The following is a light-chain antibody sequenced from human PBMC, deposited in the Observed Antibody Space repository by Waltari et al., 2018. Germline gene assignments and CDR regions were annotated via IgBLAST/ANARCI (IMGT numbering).Light chain of an antibody. V-gene: IGKV1-5*03. J-gene: IGKJ4*01. CDR2: EAS. CDR1: QSISKW. Sequence: DTRMTQSPSTLSASAGDRVIISCRASQSISKWLAWYQQKPGKAPKLLTYEASTLQSGVPSRFSGTGSGTDFTLTISSLQPDDFATYYCQQYNSYSLLTFGGGTKVEIK. CDR3: QQYNSYSLLT.